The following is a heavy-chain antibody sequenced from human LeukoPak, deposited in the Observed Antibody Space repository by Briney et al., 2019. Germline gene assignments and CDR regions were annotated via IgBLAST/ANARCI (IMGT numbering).Heavy chain of an antibody. J-gene: IGHJ6*02. CDR2: ISGSGGST. CDR1: GFTFSSYA. Sequence: PGASPRLSCAASGFTFSSYAMSWVRQAPGKGLEWVSAISGSGGSTYYADSVKGRFTISRDNSKNTLYLQMNSLRAEDTAVYYCAKAGAYYYYGMDVWGQGTTVTVSS. CDR3: AKAGAYYYYGMDV. V-gene: IGHV3-23*01.